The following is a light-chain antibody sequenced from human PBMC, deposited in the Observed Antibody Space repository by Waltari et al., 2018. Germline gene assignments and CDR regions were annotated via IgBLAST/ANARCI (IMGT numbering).Light chain of an antibody. V-gene: IGKV3-20*01. CDR2: GAS. Sequence: EIVLTHSPGTLSLSPGERATLSCRASQSITSTSLGWYQQKPGQAPRLRLFGASTRATGIPDRFSGSGSGTDFTLTINRLEPEDFAVYYCQQWDGSFLTFGGGTEVEL. CDR1: QSITSTS. J-gene: IGKJ4*01. CDR3: QQWDGSFLT.